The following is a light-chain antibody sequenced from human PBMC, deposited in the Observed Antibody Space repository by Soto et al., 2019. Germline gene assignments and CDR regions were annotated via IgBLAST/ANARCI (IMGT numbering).Light chain of an antibody. V-gene: IGKV1-39*01. CDR2: AAS. Sequence: DIQMTQSPSSLSASVGDRVTITCRASQSISSYLNWYQQKPGKAPKLLIYAASSLQSGVTSRFSGSVSGTDFTLTISSLKPEDFSTYYCQQSYSTPYTFGQGTKLEIK. CDR1: QSISSY. J-gene: IGKJ2*01. CDR3: QQSYSTPYT.